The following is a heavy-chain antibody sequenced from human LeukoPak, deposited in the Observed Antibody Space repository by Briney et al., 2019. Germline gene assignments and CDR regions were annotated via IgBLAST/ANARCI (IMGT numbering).Heavy chain of an antibody. CDR3: ARHEVLLRLGELGSFDY. Sequence: SETLSLTRTVSGGSLCSYYGSCMRQPPGEGVEWRGYIKYSGSTNYTPSLKSRVTISVDTTKTQFCLKLSSATAADTAVYYTARHEVLLRLGELGSFDYWGQGTLFTVSS. V-gene: IGHV4-59*08. D-gene: IGHD3-10*01. CDR2: IKYSGST. CDR1: GGSLCSYY. J-gene: IGHJ4*02.